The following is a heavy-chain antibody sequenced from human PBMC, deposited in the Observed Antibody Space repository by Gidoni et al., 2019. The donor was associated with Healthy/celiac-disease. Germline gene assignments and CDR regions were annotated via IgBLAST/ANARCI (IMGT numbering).Heavy chain of an antibody. D-gene: IGHD3-16*01. Sequence: EVQLLASGGGLVQPGGSLRPSCAASVFPFTSYAISWVRQAPGKGLEWVSAISGSGGSTYYAEAVKGRFTISRDNSKNTLYLQMNSLRAEDTAVYYCAKSSLSEAYYYYYMDVWGKGTTVTVSS. J-gene: IGHJ6*03. CDR3: AKSSLSEAYYYYYMDV. CDR2: ISGSGGST. CDR1: VFPFTSYA. V-gene: IGHV3-23*01.